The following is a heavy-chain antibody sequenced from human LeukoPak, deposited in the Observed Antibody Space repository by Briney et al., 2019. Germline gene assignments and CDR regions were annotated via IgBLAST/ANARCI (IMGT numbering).Heavy chain of an antibody. CDR1: GFAFNNYA. D-gene: IGHD1-26*01. J-gene: IGHJ4*02. CDR2: INDNGGQR. V-gene: IGHV3-23*01. CDR3: AKTQWKVGATDYFDY. Sequence: PGGSLRLSCAASGFAFNNYAMTWVRQAPGKGLEWVSNINDNGGQRHYAGSVKGRFTISGDNSKNTLFLQMDSLRAEDTAVYYCAKTQWKVGATDYFDYWGQGILVTVSS.